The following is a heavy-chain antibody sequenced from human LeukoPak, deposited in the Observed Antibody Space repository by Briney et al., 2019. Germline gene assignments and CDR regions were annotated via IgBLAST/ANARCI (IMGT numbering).Heavy chain of an antibody. CDR3: ARGKNLPYFDY. D-gene: IGHD1-14*01. Sequence: PGGSLRLSCAASGLTLRDNYMSWIRQAPGKGLEWISYISPSSSTIYYADSVKGRFTISRDNAKNSLYLQMNSLRAGDTAVYYCARGKNLPYFDYWGQGTLVTVSS. V-gene: IGHV3-11*01. CDR2: ISPSSSTI. J-gene: IGHJ4*02. CDR1: GLTLRDNY.